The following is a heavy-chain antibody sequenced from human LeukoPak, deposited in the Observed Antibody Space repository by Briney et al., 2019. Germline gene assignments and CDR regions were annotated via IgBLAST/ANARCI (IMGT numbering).Heavy chain of an antibody. V-gene: IGHV3-23*01. CDR3: AKGRITIFGVVTIPFDY. Sequence: PGGSLRLSCAASGFTFSSYAMSWVRQAPGKGLEWVSAISGSGGSTYYADSVKGRFTISRDNSKNTLYLQMNSLRAEDTAVYYCAKGRITIFGVVTIPFDYWGQGTLVTVSS. J-gene: IGHJ4*02. CDR2: ISGSGGST. D-gene: IGHD3-3*01. CDR1: GFTFSSYA.